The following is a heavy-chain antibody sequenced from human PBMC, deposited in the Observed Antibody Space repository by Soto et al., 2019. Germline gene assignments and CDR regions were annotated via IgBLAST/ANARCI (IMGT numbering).Heavy chain of an antibody. V-gene: IGHV4-59*01. CDR2: IYYSGST. D-gene: IGHD6-13*01. CDR1: AGSISSYY. Sequence: QVQLQESGPGLVKPSETLSLTCTISAGSISSYYWSWIRQPPGKGLEWIGYIYYSGSTNYNPSLNSRVTISVDTSKNQFSLKLSSVTAADTAVYYCARMRGSSIDYWDQGALVTVSS. J-gene: IGHJ4*02. CDR3: ARMRGSSIDY.